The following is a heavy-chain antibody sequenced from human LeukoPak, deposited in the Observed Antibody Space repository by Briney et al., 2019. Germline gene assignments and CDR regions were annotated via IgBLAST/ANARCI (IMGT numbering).Heavy chain of an antibody. CDR1: GFTFDDYG. J-gene: IGHJ4*02. CDR2: INWNGGRS. V-gene: IGHV3-20*04. Sequence: GGSLRPSCAASGFTFDDYGMNWVRQAPGKGLGWVSGINWNGGRSGYADSVKGRFTISRDNAKNSLYLQMNSLRAEDTALYYCARDHDYAFDHWGQGTLVTVSS. CDR3: ARDHDYAFDH. D-gene: IGHD4-17*01.